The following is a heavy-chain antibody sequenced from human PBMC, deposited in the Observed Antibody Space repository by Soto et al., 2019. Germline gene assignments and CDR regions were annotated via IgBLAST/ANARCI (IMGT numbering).Heavy chain of an antibody. J-gene: IGHJ4*02. D-gene: IGHD1-1*01. CDR3: ARERRMATTTYFDY. V-gene: IGHV3-33*01. CDR2: IWYDGSNK. Sequence: QVQLVESGGGVVQPGRSLRLSCAASGFTFSGYGMHWVRQTPGKGLEWVAVIWYDGSNKYYADSVKGRFTISRDNSNNTLYLQMNSLRAEDTAVYYCARERRMATTTYFDYWGQGTLVTVSS. CDR1: GFTFSGYG.